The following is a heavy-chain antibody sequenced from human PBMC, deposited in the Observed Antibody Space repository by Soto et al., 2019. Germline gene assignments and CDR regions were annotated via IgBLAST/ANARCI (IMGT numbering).Heavy chain of an antibody. CDR1: GFILRDYY. V-gene: IGHV3-11*06. CDR2: ISSGGTYI. J-gene: IGHJ6*02. Sequence: SLRLSCAAYGFILRDYYMTWIRQAPGEGLDYISYISSGGTYISYADSVKGRFTISRDNAKNSLFLQLNSLRAEDTGVYFCARLTVTPNYALDVWGQGTTVTVSS. CDR3: ARLTVTPNYALDV. D-gene: IGHD4-17*01.